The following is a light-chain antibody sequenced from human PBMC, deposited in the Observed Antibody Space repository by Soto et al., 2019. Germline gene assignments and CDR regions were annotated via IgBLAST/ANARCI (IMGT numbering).Light chain of an antibody. J-gene: IGLJ1*01. CDR1: SSDVGNYNY. CDR2: EVN. CDR3: SSYTSSSTLYV. Sequence: QSLLTQPASVSVSPGQSITVSCTGTSSDVGNYNYVSWYQQHPGKAPKLMICEVNKRPSGVSNRFSGSKSGDTASLTISGLQAEDEADYYCSSYTSSSTLYVFGTGTKVTVL. V-gene: IGLV2-14*01.